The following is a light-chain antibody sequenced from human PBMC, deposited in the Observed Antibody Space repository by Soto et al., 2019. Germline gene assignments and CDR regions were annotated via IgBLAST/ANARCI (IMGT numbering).Light chain of an antibody. V-gene: IGKV3-20*01. CDR3: QQYGNSPWT. J-gene: IGKJ1*01. Sequence: EIVLTQSPGTLSLSPGERATLSCRASQRVGSSNLAWYQHKPDQAPRLLIYGASGRATGTPDRFSGSGSGTDFSLTISRLEPEDFAVYYCQQYGNSPWTFGQGTKVEIK. CDR2: GAS. CDR1: QRVGSSN.